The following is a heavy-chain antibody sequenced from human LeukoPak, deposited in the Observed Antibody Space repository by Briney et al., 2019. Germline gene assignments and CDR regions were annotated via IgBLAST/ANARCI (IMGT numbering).Heavy chain of an antibody. J-gene: IGHJ4*02. CDR1: GSTVTDYY. CDR2: VDPEEGET. Sequence: GATVKISCKASGSTVTDYYIHWVQQAPGKGLEWMGRVDPEEGETIYADRFQGRLIITADTFTDTAYMELSSLRSEDTAVYFCATSPSIPAAPTAYWGQGTLVTVSS. CDR3: ATSPSIPAAPTAY. V-gene: IGHV1-69-2*01. D-gene: IGHD2-2*01.